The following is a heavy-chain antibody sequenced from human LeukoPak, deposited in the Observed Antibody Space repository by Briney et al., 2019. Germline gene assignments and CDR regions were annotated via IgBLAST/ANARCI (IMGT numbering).Heavy chain of an antibody. CDR1: GGSFSGYY. V-gene: IGHV4-34*01. CDR3: ARGTIFGV. CDR2: ISHSGST. Sequence: PSETLSLTCAAYGGSFSGYYWSWIRQPPGKGLEWIGEISHSGSTNYNPSLKSRVTISVDTSKNQFSLKLSSVTAADTAVYYCARGTIFGVWGQGTLVTVSS. D-gene: IGHD3-3*01. J-gene: IGHJ4*02.